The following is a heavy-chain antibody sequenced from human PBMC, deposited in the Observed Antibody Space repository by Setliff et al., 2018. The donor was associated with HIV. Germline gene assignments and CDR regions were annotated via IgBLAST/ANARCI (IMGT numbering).Heavy chain of an antibody. J-gene: IGHJ6*02. Sequence: GGSLRLSCAASGFTFSSYAMHWVRQAPGKGLEWVALISYHGGDKNFADSVKGRFTISRDNSKNTLYLQMSSLRSEDMALYYCARSGWTGNYYYYYGMDVWGQGTTVTVSS. CDR1: GFTFSSYA. CDR3: ARSGWTGNYYYYYGMDV. V-gene: IGHV3-30*04. D-gene: IGHD3-10*01. CDR2: ISYHGGDK.